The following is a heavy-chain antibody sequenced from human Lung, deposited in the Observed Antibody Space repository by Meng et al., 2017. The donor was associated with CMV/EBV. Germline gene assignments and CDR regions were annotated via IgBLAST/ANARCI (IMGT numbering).Heavy chain of an antibody. CDR1: GFMFSSYS. D-gene: IGHD3-3*01. Sequence: GESLKISCVASGFMFSSYSLHWVRQAPGKGLERVAVTSYDGSKKEYANSVKGRFTVSRDNSKNTLYLQMNTLRADDTAVYYCARADYANYGFWSGFPAFWGHGTXVTVSS. J-gene: IGHJ4*01. V-gene: IGHV3-30*04. CDR2: TSYDGSKK. CDR3: ARADYANYGFWSGFPAF.